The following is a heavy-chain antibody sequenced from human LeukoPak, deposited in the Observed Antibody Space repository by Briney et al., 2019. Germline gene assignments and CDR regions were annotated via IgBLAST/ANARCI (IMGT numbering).Heavy chain of an antibody. CDR1: VGSFSGYY. V-gene: IGHV4-34*01. CDR3: ARGYYGSGSHCCHMDV. D-gene: IGHD3-10*01. J-gene: IGHJ6*03. Sequence: SETLSLTCAVHVGSFSGYYWSWIRQPPGKGLEWIGEINHSGSTNYNSSLKSRVTISVDTSKNQFSLKLTSVTAADTAVYYCARGYYGSGSHCCHMDVWGKGTTITVS. CDR2: INHSGST.